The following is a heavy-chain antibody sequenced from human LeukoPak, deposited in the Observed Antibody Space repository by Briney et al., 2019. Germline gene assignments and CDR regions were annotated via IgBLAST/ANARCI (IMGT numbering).Heavy chain of an antibody. CDR2: IKSDGSTT. V-gene: IGHV3-74*01. J-gene: IGHJ5*02. CDR1: GFTFSSSD. Sequence: GGSLRLSCAASGFTFSSSDMHWVRQAPGKGLEWVSRIKSDGSTTSYADSVKGRFTISRDNAKNTLYLQMNSLRVEDTAVYFCARSDWFDPWGQGTLVTVSS. CDR3: ARSDWFDP.